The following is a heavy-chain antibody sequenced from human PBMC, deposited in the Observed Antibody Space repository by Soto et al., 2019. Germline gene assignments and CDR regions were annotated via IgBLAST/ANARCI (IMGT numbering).Heavy chain of an antibody. Sequence: SVKVSCKTSGGTFITFGISWVRQAPGQGLEWMGGIIPFFGTAEYSQKFEDRITITADESANTVYMDLRSLTSEDTAIYYCARTAPMDAGDKYYYDFWGQGALVTVS. CDR2: IIPFFGTA. CDR3: ARTAPMDAGDKYYYDF. D-gene: IGHD3-16*01. J-gene: IGHJ4*02. CDR1: GGTFITFG. V-gene: IGHV1-69*13.